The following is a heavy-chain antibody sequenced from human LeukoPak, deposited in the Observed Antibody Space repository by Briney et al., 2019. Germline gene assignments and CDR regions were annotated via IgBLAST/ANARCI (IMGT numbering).Heavy chain of an antibody. J-gene: IGHJ4*02. V-gene: IGHV3-7*04. D-gene: IGHD3-10*01. Sequence: PGGSLRLSCAASGFTFSSYAMTWVRQAPGKGLEWVASIKQDGSDKYYVDSVKGRFTISRDNAKNSLYLQMNSLRAEDTAVYYCARDLWGGSGSGFDYWGQGTLVTVPS. CDR1: GFTFSSYA. CDR2: IKQDGSDK. CDR3: ARDLWGGSGSGFDY.